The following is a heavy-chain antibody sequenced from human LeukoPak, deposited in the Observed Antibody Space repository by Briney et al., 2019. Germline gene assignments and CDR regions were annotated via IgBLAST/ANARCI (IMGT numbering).Heavy chain of an antibody. D-gene: IGHD3-10*01. J-gene: IGHJ6*02. Sequence: PSETLSLTCTVSGGSMSSYYWTWIRQPPGKGLEWIGYIYYTGSTNYNPSLKSRVTISVDTSKSQFSLDLSSVTAADTAVYYCAREKYYYGSGTYNYYYYDMDVWGQGTTVTVSS. CDR3: AREKYYYGSGTYNYYYYDMDV. V-gene: IGHV4-59*12. CDR2: IYYTGST. CDR1: GGSMSSYY.